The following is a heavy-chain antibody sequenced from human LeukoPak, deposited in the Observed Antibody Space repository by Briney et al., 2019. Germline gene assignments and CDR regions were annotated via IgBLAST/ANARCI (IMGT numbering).Heavy chain of an antibody. D-gene: IGHD3-9*01. V-gene: IGHV3-23*01. CDR1: SFTFSSFA. Sequence: VQPGGSLRLSCVGSSFTFSSFAMSWVRQSPGKGLEWVAGISGSGDITHYADSVKGRFTISRDNSKNTLYLQMNSLRAEDTAVYYCAKDYDGLRYFDWLSIDYWGQGTLVTVSS. J-gene: IGHJ4*02. CDR3: AKDYDGLRYFDWLSIDY. CDR2: ISGSGDIT.